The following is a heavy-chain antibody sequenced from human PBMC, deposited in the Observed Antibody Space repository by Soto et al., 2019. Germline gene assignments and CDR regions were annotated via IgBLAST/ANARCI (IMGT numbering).Heavy chain of an antibody. CDR1: GGSVSSGSYY. D-gene: IGHD3-10*01. CDR3: ARAEGYYGSGRTFDY. J-gene: IGHJ4*02. CDR2: IYYSGST. V-gene: IGHV4-61*01. Sequence: QVQLQESGPGLVKPSETLSLTCTVSGGSVSSGSYYWSWIRQPPGKGLEWIGYIYYSGSTNYNPSLKSRVTISVDTSKNQFSLQLSSVTAADTAVYYCARAEGYYGSGRTFDYWGQGTLVTVSS.